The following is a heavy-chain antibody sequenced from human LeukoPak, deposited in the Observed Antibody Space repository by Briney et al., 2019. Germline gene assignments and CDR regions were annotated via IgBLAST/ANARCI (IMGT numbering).Heavy chain of an antibody. J-gene: IGHJ6*03. Sequence: GGSLRLSCAASGFTFSSYAMSWVRQAPGKGLEWVSLISGSGSSTSYADSVKGRFTISRDNAKNSLYLQMNSLRAEDTAVYYCARANDNYYYYYMDVWGKGTTVTIS. V-gene: IGHV3-23*01. CDR3: ARANDNYYYYYMDV. CDR2: ISGSGSST. D-gene: IGHD3-9*01. CDR1: GFTFSSYA.